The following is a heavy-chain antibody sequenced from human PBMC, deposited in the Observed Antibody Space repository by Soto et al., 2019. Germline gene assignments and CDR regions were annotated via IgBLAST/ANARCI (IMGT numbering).Heavy chain of an antibody. CDR2: IHYSGST. V-gene: IGHV4-59*01. Sequence: SETLSLTCSVSGGTISAYYWNWIRQSPGKGLEWIGYIHYSGSTSYNRSLESRVTISLNPSKTQFSLKLSSVTAADTAFYYCARNPKDFWNGYYFDSWGQGTLVTVSS. CDR3: ARNPKDFWNGYYFDS. CDR1: GGTISAYY. J-gene: IGHJ4*02. D-gene: IGHD3-3*01.